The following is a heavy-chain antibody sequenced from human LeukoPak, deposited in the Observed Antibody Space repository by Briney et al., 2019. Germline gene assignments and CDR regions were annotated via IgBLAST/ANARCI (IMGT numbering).Heavy chain of an antibody. CDR1: GFTFNIFG. D-gene: IGHD2-15*01. CDR2: ISSDATNI. V-gene: IGHV3-21*01. Sequence: GGSLRLSCAASGFTFNIFGMNWVRQAPGKGLEWVSSISSDATNIYYADSVNGRFTISRDNAKNSMSLEMNSLRAEDTAVYYCARDGSGSGDCWGQGTLVTVSS. J-gene: IGHJ4*02. CDR3: ARDGSGSGDC.